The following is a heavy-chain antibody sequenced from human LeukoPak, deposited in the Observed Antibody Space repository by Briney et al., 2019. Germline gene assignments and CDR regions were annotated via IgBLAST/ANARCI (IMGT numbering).Heavy chain of an antibody. J-gene: IGHJ4*02. D-gene: IGHD1-26*01. CDR1: GRSISSGGYY. Sequence: SQTLSLTCTVSGRSISSGGYYWSWIRQHPGKGLEWIGYIYYSGSTYYNPSLKSRVTISVDTSKNQFSLKLSSVTAADTAVYYCARDGRGDGGSYRDSCFDYWGQGTLVTVSS. CDR2: IYYSGST. CDR3: ARDGRGDGGSYRDSCFDY. V-gene: IGHV4-31*03.